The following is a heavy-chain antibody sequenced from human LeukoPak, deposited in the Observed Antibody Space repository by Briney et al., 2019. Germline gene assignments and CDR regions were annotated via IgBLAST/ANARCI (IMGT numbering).Heavy chain of an antibody. V-gene: IGHV1-69*05. Sequence: ASVKVSCKASGGTFSIYAISWVRQAHGQGLEWMGGIIPIFGTANYAQKFQGRVTITTDESTSTAYMELSSLRSEDTAVYYCARARYGGLNWFDPWGQGTLVTVSS. CDR2: IIPIFGTA. CDR3: ARARYGGLNWFDP. CDR1: GGTFSIYA. D-gene: IGHD4-23*01. J-gene: IGHJ5*02.